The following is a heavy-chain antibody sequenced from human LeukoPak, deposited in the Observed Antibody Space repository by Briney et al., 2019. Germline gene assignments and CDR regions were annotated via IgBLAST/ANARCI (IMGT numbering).Heavy chain of an antibody. CDR3: ARGKYRDSSGYYAPYYYYYGMDV. CDR2: IYYSGST. J-gene: IGHJ6*02. D-gene: IGHD3-22*01. V-gene: IGHV4-30-4*01. Sequence: SQTLSLTCTVSGGSISSGDYYWSWIRQPPGKGLEWIGYIYYSGSTYYNPSLKSRVTISVDTSKNRFSLKLSSVTAADTAVYYCARGKYRDSSGYYAPYYYYYGMDVWGQGTTVTVSS. CDR1: GGSISSGDYY.